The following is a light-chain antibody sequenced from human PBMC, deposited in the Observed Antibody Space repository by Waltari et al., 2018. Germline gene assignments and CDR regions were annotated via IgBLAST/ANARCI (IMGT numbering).Light chain of an antibody. V-gene: IGLV2-11*01. CDR2: DNN. J-gene: IGLJ2*01. CDR3: CSYAGSYTFGV. Sequence: QSALTQPRSVSGSPGQSVTIPCTGTSSDVGCYTYVSWYQQLPGNAPKLIIYDNNKRPSGVPDRLSGSKSGNTASLTISGLQAEDEADYYCCSYAGSYTFGVFGGGTKVTVL. CDR1: SSDVGCYTY.